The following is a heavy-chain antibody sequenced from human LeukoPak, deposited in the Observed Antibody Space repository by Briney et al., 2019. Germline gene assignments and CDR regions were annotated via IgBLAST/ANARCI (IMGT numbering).Heavy chain of an antibody. D-gene: IGHD3-22*01. Sequence: ASVTVSCKACGYTFTKYYIHWVRQAPGQGLEWMGIINPSGGNTIYAQTFQGRVPITRDTSTNTVHMELSSLTSGDTAVYYCARADSGGDSSGYTWFDPWGQGTLVTVSS. CDR2: INPSGGNT. CDR3: ARADSGGDSSGYTWFDP. J-gene: IGHJ5*02. CDR1: GYTFTKYY. V-gene: IGHV1-46*01.